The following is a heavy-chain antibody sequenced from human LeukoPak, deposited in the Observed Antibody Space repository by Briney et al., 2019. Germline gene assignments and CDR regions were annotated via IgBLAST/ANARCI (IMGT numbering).Heavy chain of an antibody. CDR2: INHSGST. D-gene: IGHD5-12*01. CDR1: SGSFSGYY. CDR3: ARRRRMATILLSGERKTARNYWYFDL. Sequence: SETLSLTCAVYSGSFSGYYWSWIRQPPGKGLEWIGEINHSGSTNYNPSLKSRVTISVDTSKNQFSLKLSSVTAADTAVYYCARRRRMATILLSGERKTARNYWYFDLWGRGTLVTVSS. V-gene: IGHV4-34*01. J-gene: IGHJ2*01.